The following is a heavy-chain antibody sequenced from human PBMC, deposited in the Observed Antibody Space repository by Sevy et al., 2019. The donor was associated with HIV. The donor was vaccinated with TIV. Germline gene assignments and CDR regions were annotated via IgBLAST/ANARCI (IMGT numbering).Heavy chain of an antibody. CDR3: ARDLSGSYSEASYFDD. V-gene: IGHV4-59*01. CDR1: GCSISSYY. Sequence: SETLSLTCTVSGCSISSYYWSWIRQPPGKELEWIGYIDYRGSTNYNPSLKSRVTISVDTSNNQFSMKQRSVTAAVTAVYYCARDLSGSYSEASYFDDWGQGTLVTVSS. J-gene: IGHJ4*02. D-gene: IGHD1-26*01. CDR2: IDYRGST.